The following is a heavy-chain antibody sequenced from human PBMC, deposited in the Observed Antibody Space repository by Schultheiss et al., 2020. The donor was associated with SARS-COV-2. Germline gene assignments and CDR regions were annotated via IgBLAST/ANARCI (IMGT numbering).Heavy chain of an antibody. CDR3: ARDLGVEQLVHDYYYYYGMDV. J-gene: IGHJ6*02. V-gene: IGHV3-30*03. D-gene: IGHD6-13*01. Sequence: GGSLRLSCAASGLTFSTYGIHWVRQAPGKGLEWVAVISHDGGKKYYADSVKGRFTISRDNSKNTLYLLMSSLRVDDTAVYYCARDLGVEQLVHDYYYYYGMDVWGQGTTVTVSS. CDR2: ISHDGGKK. CDR1: GLTFSTYG.